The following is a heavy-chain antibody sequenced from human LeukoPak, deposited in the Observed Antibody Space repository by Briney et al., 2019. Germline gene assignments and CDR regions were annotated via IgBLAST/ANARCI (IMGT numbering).Heavy chain of an antibody. CDR1: GGSITYSHYY. D-gene: IGHD1-26*01. CDR3: ARQSGSYGGILDN. CDR2: IYYSGST. V-gene: IGHV4-39*01. Sequence: ETLSLTCGVSGGSITYSHYYWGWVRQPPGKGLEWIGGIYYSGSTYYNPSLKSRVTISVDTSRNEFSLRLSSVTAADTALYFCARQSGSYGGILDNWGQGILGTVSS. J-gene: IGHJ4*02.